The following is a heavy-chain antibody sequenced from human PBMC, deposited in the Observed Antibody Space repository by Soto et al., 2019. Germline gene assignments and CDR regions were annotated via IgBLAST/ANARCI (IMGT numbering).Heavy chain of an antibody. CDR3: AREPSLAVAGAVDY. CDR1: GYTFTNYY. D-gene: IGHD6-19*01. Sequence: ASVKVSCKASGYTFTNYYIHWVRQAPGQGPEWMGIINPSDGRTTYTQKFQGRVTMIRDTSTSTAYMELSSLTSDDTAVYYCAREPSLAVAGAVDYWGQGTLLTASS. J-gene: IGHJ4*02. CDR2: INPSDGRT. V-gene: IGHV1-46*01.